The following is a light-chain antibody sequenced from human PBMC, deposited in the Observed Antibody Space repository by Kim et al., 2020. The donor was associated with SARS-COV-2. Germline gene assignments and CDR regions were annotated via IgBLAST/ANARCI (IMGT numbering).Light chain of an antibody. V-gene: IGKV3-11*01. CDR3: QQRSYLIT. CDR2: DAS. Sequence: SLSPGERATPSCRASQSVSSYLAWYQQKPGQAPRLLIYDASNRATGIPARFSGSGSGTDFTLTISSLEPEDFAVYYCQQRSYLITFGQGTRLEIK. J-gene: IGKJ5*01. CDR1: QSVSSY.